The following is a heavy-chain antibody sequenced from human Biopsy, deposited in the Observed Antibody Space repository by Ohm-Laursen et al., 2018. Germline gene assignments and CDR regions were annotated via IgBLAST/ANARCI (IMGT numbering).Heavy chain of an antibody. CDR1: RFNFDSYA. D-gene: IGHD5-12*01. V-gene: IGHV3-23*01. J-gene: IGHJ4*02. CDR3: AKCMTYSGGGIDY. CDR2: ISGRTSGT. Sequence: SLRLSCSASRFNFDSYAMTWVRQAPGKGLEWVSGISGRTSGTYYADSVKGRFTISRDNSKNTLYLQMSSLRAEDTALYYCAKCMTYSGGGIDYWGQGTLVTVSS.